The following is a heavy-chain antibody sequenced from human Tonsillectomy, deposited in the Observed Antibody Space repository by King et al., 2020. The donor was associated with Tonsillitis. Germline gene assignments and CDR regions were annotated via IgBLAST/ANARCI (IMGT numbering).Heavy chain of an antibody. V-gene: IGHV3-48*02. CDR1: GFTFRTYS. CDR2: TSSSSSPI. CDR3: ARDPGRYGGFLDPFDF. J-gene: IGHJ3*01. Sequence: VQLVESGGGLVQPGGSLRLSCAASGFTFRTYSMNWIRQAPGKGLEWVSYTSSSSSPINYSDSVKGRFTISRDNAKNSLFLQMNSLKDEDTAVYYCARDPGRYGGFLDPFDFWGQGTMVIVSS. D-gene: IGHD1-26*01.